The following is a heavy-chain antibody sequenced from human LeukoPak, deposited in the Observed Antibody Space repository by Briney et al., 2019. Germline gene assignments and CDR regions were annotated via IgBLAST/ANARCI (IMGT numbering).Heavy chain of an antibody. CDR2: ISSSSSTI. V-gene: IGHV3-48*02. CDR1: GFTFSSYS. D-gene: IGHD5-12*01. J-gene: IGHJ5*02. Sequence: PGGSLRLSCAASGFTFSSYSMNWVRQAPGKGLEWVSYISSSSSTIYYADSVKGRFTISRDNAKNSLYLQMNSLRDEDTAVYYCARGPQWLRLPYNWFDPWGQGTLVTVSS. CDR3: ARGPQWLRLPYNWFDP.